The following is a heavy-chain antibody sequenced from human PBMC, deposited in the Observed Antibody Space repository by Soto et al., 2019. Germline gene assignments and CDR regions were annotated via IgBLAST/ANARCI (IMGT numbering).Heavy chain of an antibody. D-gene: IGHD5-12*01. CDR3: VRDGSKTCDS. Sequence: EVHLVESGGGLVQPGGSLRVSCAASGFTFTTYGMIWVRQAPGKGLEWISFVTTTSDATYYSDSVKGRFTISRDNAKNSVSLQMNSLRDEDTAVYYCVRDGSKTCDSWGQGTLVTVSS. J-gene: IGHJ4*02. V-gene: IGHV3-48*02. CDR1: GFTFTTYG. CDR2: VTTTSDAT.